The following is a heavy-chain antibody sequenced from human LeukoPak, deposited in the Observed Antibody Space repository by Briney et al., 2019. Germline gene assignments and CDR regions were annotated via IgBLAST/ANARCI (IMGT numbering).Heavy chain of an antibody. D-gene: IGHD3-16*01. CDR2: INHNGNVN. CDR3: ARGGGLDV. V-gene: IGHV3-7*03. Sequence: PGGSLRLSCTASGFIFGEYAVSWFRQAPGKGLEWVASINHNGNVNYYVDSVKGRFTISRDNAKNSLYLQMSNLRAEDTAVYFCARGGGLDVWGQGATVTVSS. CDR1: GFIFGEYA. J-gene: IGHJ6*02.